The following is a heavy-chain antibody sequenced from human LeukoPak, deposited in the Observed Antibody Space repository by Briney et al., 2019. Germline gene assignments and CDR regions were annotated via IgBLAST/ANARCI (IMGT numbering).Heavy chain of an antibody. CDR3: ARRKFYRLGKKKEPNWFDS. D-gene: IGHD3-16*01. Sequence: PGGSLRLSCEASGFTFDSFDRTWVRQAPGKGLEWVSLISGGGFHTFYAASVEGRFTVSRDNSKNTTYLQMNTLRAEDTAIYYCARRKFYRLGKKKEPNWFDSWGQGTLVAVSS. CDR2: ISGGGFHT. CDR1: GFTFDSFD. V-gene: IGHV3-23*01. J-gene: IGHJ5*01.